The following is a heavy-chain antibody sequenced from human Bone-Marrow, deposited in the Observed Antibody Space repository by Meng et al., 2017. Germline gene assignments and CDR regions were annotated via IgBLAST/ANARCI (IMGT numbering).Heavy chain of an antibody. CDR3: ARDHGSSNWFYY. V-gene: IGHV4-39*07. CDR1: GDSATSNIYY. D-gene: IGHD1-14*01. J-gene: IGHJ5*01. Sequence: GSLRLSCTVSGDSATSNIYYWGWIRQPPGKGLEWIATIYYSGGTYYNPSLESRVTISVDTSRNEFSLNLKSVTAADTAVYYCARDHGSSNWFYYWGQG. CDR2: IYYSGGT.